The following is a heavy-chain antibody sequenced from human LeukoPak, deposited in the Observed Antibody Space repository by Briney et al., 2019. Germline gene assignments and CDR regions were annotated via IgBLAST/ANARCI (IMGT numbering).Heavy chain of an antibody. CDR2: IFYTGST. V-gene: IGHV4-39*01. D-gene: IGHD2-2*01. CDR1: GGSISSSSYY. CDR3: ARLEIKRVVVPRIGYYYYGMDV. J-gene: IGHJ6*02. Sequence: KPSETLSLTCTVSGGSISSSSYYWGWIRQPPGKGLEWIGSIFYTGSTYYTPSLKSRVTISVDTSENQFSLKLSSVTAADTAVYYCARLEIKRVVVPRIGYYYYGMDVWGQGTTVTVSS.